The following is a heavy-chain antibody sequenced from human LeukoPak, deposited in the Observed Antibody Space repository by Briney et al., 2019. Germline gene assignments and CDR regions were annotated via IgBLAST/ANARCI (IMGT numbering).Heavy chain of an antibody. V-gene: IGHV4-38-2*02. Sequence: PSETLSLTCTVSGGSISSGYYWGWIRQPPGKGLEWIGSIYHSGSTYYNPSLKSRVTISVDTSKNQFSLKLSSVTAADTAVYYCARVSSSGWCMDYWGQGTLVTVSS. CDR2: IYHSGST. CDR3: ARVSSSGWCMDY. CDR1: GGSISSGYY. J-gene: IGHJ4*02. D-gene: IGHD6-19*01.